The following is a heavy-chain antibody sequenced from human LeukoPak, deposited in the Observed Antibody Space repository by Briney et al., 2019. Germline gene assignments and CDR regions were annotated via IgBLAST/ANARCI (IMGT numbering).Heavy chain of an antibody. D-gene: IGHD1-14*01. CDR2: IYYSGST. V-gene: IGHV4-39*07. CDR3: AKVAQPRDWFDP. Sequence: SETLSLTCTVSGGSISSSSYYWGWIRQPPGKGLGWIGSIYYSGSTYYNPSLKSRVTISVDTSKNQFSLKLSSVTAADTAVYYCAKVAQPRDWFDPWGQGTLVTVSS. J-gene: IGHJ5*02. CDR1: GGSISSSSYY.